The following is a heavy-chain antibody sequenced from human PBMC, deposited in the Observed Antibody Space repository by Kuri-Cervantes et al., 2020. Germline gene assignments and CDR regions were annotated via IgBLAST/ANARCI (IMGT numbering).Heavy chain of an antibody. Sequence: ESLKISCAASGFTFSSYAMSWVRQAPGKGLEWVSAISGSGGSTYYADSLKSGFTISRDNAKNSLYLQMNSLRAEDTAVYYCARSYLSRLTSQLHCSGGSCYSFDAFDIWGQGTMVTVSS. CDR2: ISGSGGST. D-gene: IGHD2-15*01. CDR1: GFTFSSYA. J-gene: IGHJ3*02. V-gene: IGHV3-23*01. CDR3: ARSYLSRLTSQLHCSGGSCYSFDAFDI.